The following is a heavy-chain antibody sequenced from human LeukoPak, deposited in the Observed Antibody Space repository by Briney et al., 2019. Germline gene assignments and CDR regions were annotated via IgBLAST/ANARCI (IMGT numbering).Heavy chain of an antibody. J-gene: IGHJ6*03. CDR1: VYTFTGYY. CDR3: AREGLPTTWRYYYYMDV. Sequence: ASVKVSCKASVYTFTGYYMHWVRQAPGQGLEWMGWINPNSGGTNYAQKFQGRVTMTRDTSISTAYMELSRLRSDDTAVYYCAREGLPTTWRYYYYMDVWGKGTTVTVSS. D-gene: IGHD4-17*01. CDR2: INPNSGGT. V-gene: IGHV1-2*02.